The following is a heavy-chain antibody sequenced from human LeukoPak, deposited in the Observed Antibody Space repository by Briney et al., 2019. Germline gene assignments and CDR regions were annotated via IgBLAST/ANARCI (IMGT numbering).Heavy chain of an antibody. J-gene: IGHJ4*02. D-gene: IGHD3-22*01. CDR2: ISWNSGSI. Sequence: PGGSLRLSCAVSGFTFDEYAMHWVRQAPGKGLEWVSGISWNSGSIGYADSVKGRFTISRDNAKNSLYLQMNSLRAEDTALYYCAKGDYDSSVYYFDYWGQGTLVTVSS. CDR1: GFTFDEYA. V-gene: IGHV3-9*01. CDR3: AKGDYDSSVYYFDY.